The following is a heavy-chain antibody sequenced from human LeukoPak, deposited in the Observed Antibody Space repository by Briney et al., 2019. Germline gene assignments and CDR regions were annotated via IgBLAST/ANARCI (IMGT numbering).Heavy chain of an antibody. Sequence: GGSLRLSCAASGFTFSSYAMHWVRQAPGKGLEWVAVISYDGSNKYYADSVKGRFTISRDNSKNTLYLQMNSLRAEDTAVYYCARESLRVAAAGFDYWGQGTLVTVSS. D-gene: IGHD6-13*01. CDR2: ISYDGSNK. J-gene: IGHJ4*02. V-gene: IGHV3-30-3*01. CDR1: GFTFSSYA. CDR3: ARESLRVAAAGFDY.